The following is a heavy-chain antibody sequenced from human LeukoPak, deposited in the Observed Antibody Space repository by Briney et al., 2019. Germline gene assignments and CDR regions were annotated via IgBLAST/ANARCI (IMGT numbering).Heavy chain of an antibody. Sequence: GGSLRLSCAASGFTFSSHAMTWVRQAPGKGLEWVSGIGGSGGSTSYAESVKGRFTISRDNSKNTLYLQMNTLRAEDTAVYYCAKPYTGTWYIFDYWGQGTLVTVSS. CDR1: GFTFSSHA. D-gene: IGHD6-13*01. V-gene: IGHV3-23*01. J-gene: IGHJ4*02. CDR2: IGGSGGST. CDR3: AKPYTGTWYIFDY.